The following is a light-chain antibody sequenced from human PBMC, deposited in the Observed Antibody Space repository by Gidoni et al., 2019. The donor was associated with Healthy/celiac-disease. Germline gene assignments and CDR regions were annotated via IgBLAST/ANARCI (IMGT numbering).Light chain of an antibody. Sequence: IVMTQSPATLSVSPGERATLSCRASQSVSSNLAWYQQKPGQAPRLLIYGASTRATGIPASFSGSGSGTEFTLTISSLQSEDFAVYYCQQYNNWLALTFGGGTKVEIK. J-gene: IGKJ4*01. CDR2: GAS. V-gene: IGKV3-15*01. CDR1: QSVSSN. CDR3: QQYNNWLALT.